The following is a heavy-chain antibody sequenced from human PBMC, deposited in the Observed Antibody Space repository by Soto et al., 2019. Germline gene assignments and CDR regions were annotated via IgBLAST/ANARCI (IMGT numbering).Heavy chain of an antibody. D-gene: IGHD3-9*01. Sequence: PLETLSLTCTVSGDSVNIGGYYWSWIRQHAGTGQEWIGSIFSGAGTDYNPTLKSRFPISIDTSNNKFSLDLGSVTGADPAGYYRARRYSHILTGRGCFGPSGQAILDTVYS. CDR3: ARRYSHILTGRGCFGP. V-gene: IGHV4-31*03. J-gene: IGHJ5*02. CDR2: IFSGAGT. CDR1: GDSVNIGGYY.